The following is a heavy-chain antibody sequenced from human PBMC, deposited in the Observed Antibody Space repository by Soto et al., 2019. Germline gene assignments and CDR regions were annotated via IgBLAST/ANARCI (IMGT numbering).Heavy chain of an antibody. CDR2: IYYSGST. CDR1: GGSISSYY. V-gene: IGHV4-59*01. J-gene: IGHJ4*02. D-gene: IGHD6-19*01. Sequence: SETLSLTCTVSGGSISSYYWSWIRQPPGKGLEWIGYIYYSGSTNYNPSLKSRVTISVDTSKNQFSLTLSSVTAADTAVCYFPRTRTGWYAIDNWGKGTVVT. CDR3: PRTRTGWYAIDN.